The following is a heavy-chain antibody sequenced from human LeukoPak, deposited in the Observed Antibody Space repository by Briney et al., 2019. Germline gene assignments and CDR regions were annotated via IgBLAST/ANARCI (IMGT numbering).Heavy chain of an antibody. D-gene: IGHD3-10*01. CDR2: INPNSGGT. CDR3: ARAPSGVRGAPDNWFDP. CDR1: GYTFTGYY. Sequence: GASVKVSCKASGYTFTGYYMHWVRQAPGQGLEWMGWINPNSGGTNYAQKFQGRVTMTRDTSISTAYMELSRLRSDDTAVYYCARAPSGVRGAPDNWFDPWGQGTLVTVSS. V-gene: IGHV1-2*02. J-gene: IGHJ5*02.